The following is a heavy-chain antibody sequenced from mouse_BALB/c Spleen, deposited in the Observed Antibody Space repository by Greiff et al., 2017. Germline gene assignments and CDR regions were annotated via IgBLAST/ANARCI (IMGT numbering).Heavy chain of an antibody. V-gene: IGHV2-6-7*01. CDR1: GFSLTGYG. J-gene: IGHJ2*01. Sequence: QVQLKESGPGLVAPSQSLSITCTVSGFSLTGYGVNWVRQPPGKGLEWLGMIWGDGSTDYNSALKSRLSISKDNSKSQVFLKMNSLQTDDTARYYCARAIYYGSSFDYWGQGTTLTVSS. D-gene: IGHD1-1*01. CDR3: ARAIYYGSSFDY. CDR2: IWGDGST.